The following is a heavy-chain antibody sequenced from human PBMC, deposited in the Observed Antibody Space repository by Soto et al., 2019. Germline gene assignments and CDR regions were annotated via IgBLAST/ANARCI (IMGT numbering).Heavy chain of an antibody. CDR2: INHSGST. J-gene: IGHJ6*02. CDR3: ACNWKYYYYGMDV. Sequence: SETLSLTCAVYGGSFSGYYWSWIRQPPGKGLEWIGEINHSGSTNYNPSLKSRVTISVDTSKNQFSLKLSSVTAADTAVYYCACNWKYYYYGMDVWGQGTTVTVSS. CDR1: GGSFSGYY. D-gene: IGHD1-20*01. V-gene: IGHV4-34*01.